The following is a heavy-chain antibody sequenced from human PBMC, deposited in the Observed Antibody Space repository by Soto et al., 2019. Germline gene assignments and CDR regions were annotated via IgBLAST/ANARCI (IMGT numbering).Heavy chain of an antibody. J-gene: IGHJ4*02. D-gene: IGHD5-18*01. Sequence: QTVGSLRLSCAASGFMFSAYWMSWVRQAPGKGLEWVANIHGDGGKIYYVDSVKGRFTISRDNAKRSLYLQMNSLRAEDTAVYYCARDFYGGYTYGPGDYWGQGALVTVYS. CDR1: GFMFSAYW. CDR3: ARDFYGGYTYGPGDY. CDR2: IHGDGGKI. V-gene: IGHV3-7*01.